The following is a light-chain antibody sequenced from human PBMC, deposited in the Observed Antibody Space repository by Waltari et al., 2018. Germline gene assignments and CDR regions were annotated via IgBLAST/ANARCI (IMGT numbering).Light chain of an antibody. CDR1: ETIDNNF. J-gene: IGKJ1*01. V-gene: IGKV3-20*01. CDR3: QQYGNSPPWT. Sequence: EIVLTQFPGTLSLSPGERATLSCRASETIDNNFLAWYQHKPGQAPSLLIYGASRRATDIPDRCSGGGSGTDFTLTISSLEPDDFALYYCQQYGNSPPWTFGQGTKVEIK. CDR2: GAS.